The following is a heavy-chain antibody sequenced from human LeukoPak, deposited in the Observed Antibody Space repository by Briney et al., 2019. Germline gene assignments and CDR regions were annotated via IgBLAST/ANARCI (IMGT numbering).Heavy chain of an antibody. Sequence: SVKXSCKASGYTFTTYAINWVRQAPGQGLEWMGWIDTSTGKPTYAQGFTEQFVFSLDASVSTAYLQISSLKAEDTAVYYCARDNYGAEEGIGSSLVWLDPWGQGARVTVSS. D-gene: IGHD4-11*01. CDR3: ARDNYGAEEGIGSSLVWLDP. V-gene: IGHV7-4-1*02. CDR2: IDTSTGKP. J-gene: IGHJ5*02. CDR1: GYTFTTYA.